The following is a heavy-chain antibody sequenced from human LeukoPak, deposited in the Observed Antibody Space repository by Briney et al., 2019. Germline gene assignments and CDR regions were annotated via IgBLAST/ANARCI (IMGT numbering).Heavy chain of an antibody. Sequence: SETLSLTCTVSGGSISSYYWSWIRQPPGKGLEWIGYIYYSGSINYNPSLKSRVTISVDTSKNQFSLKLSSVTAADTAVYYCARGSKPKEIQKRLRYDFYYYYMDVWGKGTTVTVSS. CDR3: ARGSKPKEIQKRLRYDFYYYYMDV. D-gene: IGHD3-3*01. J-gene: IGHJ6*03. CDR1: GGSISSYY. CDR2: IYYSGSI. V-gene: IGHV4-59*01.